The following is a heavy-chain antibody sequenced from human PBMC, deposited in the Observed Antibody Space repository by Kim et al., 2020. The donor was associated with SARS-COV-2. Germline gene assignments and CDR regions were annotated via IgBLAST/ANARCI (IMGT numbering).Heavy chain of an antibody. J-gene: IGHJ2*01. Sequence: GGSLRLSCAASEFTFSNAWMSWVRQAPGKGLEWICHIKSKSAGGTTDYAAPVKGRFTISRDDSKNTLYLQVNSLKIEDAGVYYCATGHDQYFHLWGRGTPVTVSS. D-gene: IGHD3-16*01. CDR1: EFTFSNAW. CDR3: ATGHDQYFHL. V-gene: IGHV3-15*01. CDR2: IKSKSAGGTT.